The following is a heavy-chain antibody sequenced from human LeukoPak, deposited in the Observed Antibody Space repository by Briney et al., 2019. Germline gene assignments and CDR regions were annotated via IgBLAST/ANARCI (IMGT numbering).Heavy chain of an antibody. J-gene: IGHJ4*02. D-gene: IGHD5-12*01. Sequence: GGSLRLSCAASGFTFSSYAMNWVRQAPGKGLEWVSAISGSGGSTYYADSVKGRFTISRDNSKNTLYLQMNSLRAEDTAVYYCAKDPFSGYDLSHFDYWGQGTLVTVSS. CDR2: ISGSGGST. V-gene: IGHV3-23*01. CDR1: GFTFSSYA. CDR3: AKDPFSGYDLSHFDY.